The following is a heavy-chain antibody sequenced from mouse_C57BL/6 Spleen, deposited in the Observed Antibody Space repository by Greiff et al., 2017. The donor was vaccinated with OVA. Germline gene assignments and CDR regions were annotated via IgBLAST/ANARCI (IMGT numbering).Heavy chain of an antibody. V-gene: IGHV1-76*01. CDR1: GYTFTDYY. CDR3: SRVYYGNSMDY. CDR2: IYPGSGNT. J-gene: IGHJ4*01. D-gene: IGHD2-1*01. Sequence: VKLVESGAELVRPGASVKLSCKASGYTFTDYYINWVKQRPGQGLEWIARIYPGSGNTYYNEKFKGKATLTAEKSSSTAYMQLSSLTSEDSAVYFCSRVYYGNSMDYWGQGTSVTVSS.